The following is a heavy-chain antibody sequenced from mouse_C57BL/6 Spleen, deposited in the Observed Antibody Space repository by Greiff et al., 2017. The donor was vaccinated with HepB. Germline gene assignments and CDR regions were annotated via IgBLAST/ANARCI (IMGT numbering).Heavy chain of an antibody. CDR2: ILPGSGST. J-gene: IGHJ2*01. Sequence: QVQLQQSGAELMKPGASVKLSCKATGYTFTGYWIEWVKQRPGHGLEWIGEILPGSGSTNYNEKFKGKATFTADTSSNTAYMQISSLTTEDSAIYYCGGLGTVVATGFDYWGQGTTLTVSS. V-gene: IGHV1-9*01. D-gene: IGHD1-1*01. CDR1: GYTFTGYW. CDR3: GGLGTVVATGFDY.